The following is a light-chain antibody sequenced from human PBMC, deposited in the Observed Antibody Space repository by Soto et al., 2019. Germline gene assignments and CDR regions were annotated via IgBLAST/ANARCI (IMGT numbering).Light chain of an antibody. Sequence: DIQMTQSPSSLSASVGDRVTITCRASQSISSYLNWYQQKPGKAPKLLIYAASSLQSGVPSRFSGSGSGTDFPLTISSLQPEDFATYYCQQSYSTLTFGPGTKVDIK. CDR2: AAS. CDR3: QQSYSTLT. J-gene: IGKJ3*01. V-gene: IGKV1-39*01. CDR1: QSISSY.